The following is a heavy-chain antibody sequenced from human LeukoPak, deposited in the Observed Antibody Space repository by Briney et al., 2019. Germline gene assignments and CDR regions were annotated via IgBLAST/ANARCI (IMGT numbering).Heavy chain of an antibody. D-gene: IGHD3/OR15-3a*01. Sequence: PSETLSLTCTVSGDSVISATFYWAWIRQSPGKGLELIGYTYNRGNTYYNPSLNSRVTISVDTSKNQFSLKLRSVTAADSAVYYCARDFWAATGAFEIWGQGASVTVSS. CDR2: TYNRGNT. V-gene: IGHV4-61*01. CDR1: GDSVISATFY. J-gene: IGHJ3*02. CDR3: ARDFWAATGAFEI.